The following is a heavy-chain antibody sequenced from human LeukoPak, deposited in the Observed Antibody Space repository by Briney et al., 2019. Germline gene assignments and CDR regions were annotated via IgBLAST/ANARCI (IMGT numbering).Heavy chain of an antibody. Sequence: PGRSLRVSCAASGFTSSSYGMHWVRQAPGKGLEWVAVIWYDESNKYYADSVKGRFTISRDNSKNTLYLQMNSLRAEDTAVYYCAKARSNYDSSGYYYHMGAFDIWGQGTMVTVSS. D-gene: IGHD3-22*01. J-gene: IGHJ3*02. CDR2: IWYDESNK. V-gene: IGHV3-33*06. CDR1: GFTSSSYG. CDR3: AKARSNYDSSGYYYHMGAFDI.